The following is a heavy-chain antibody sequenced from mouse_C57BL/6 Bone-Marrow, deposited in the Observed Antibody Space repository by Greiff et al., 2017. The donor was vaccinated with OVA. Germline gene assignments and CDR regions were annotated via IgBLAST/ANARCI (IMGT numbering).Heavy chain of an antibody. CDR2: INYDGSST. CDR3: ARDNWVFDY. CDR1: GFTFSDYY. J-gene: IGHJ2*01. D-gene: IGHD4-1*01. V-gene: IGHV5-16*01. Sequence: DVKLVESEGGLVQPGSSMKLSCTASGFTFSDYYMAWVRQVPEKGLEWVANINYDGSSTYYLDSLKSRFIISRDNAKNILYLQMSSLKSEDTATYYCARDNWVFDYWGQGTTLTVSS.